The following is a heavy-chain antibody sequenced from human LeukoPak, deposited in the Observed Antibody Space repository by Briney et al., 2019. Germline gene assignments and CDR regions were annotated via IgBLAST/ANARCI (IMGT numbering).Heavy chain of an antibody. CDR1: GGSFSGYY. D-gene: IGHD3-10*01. J-gene: IGHJ5*02. Sequence: TSETLSLTCAVYGGSFSGYYWSWIRQPPGRGLEWIGEINHSGSTNYNPSLKSRVTISVDTSKNQFSLKLSSVTAADTAVYYCARGRLLWFGELSLSDNWFDPWGQGTLVTVSS. CDR3: ARGRLLWFGELSLSDNWFDP. V-gene: IGHV4-34*01. CDR2: INHSGST.